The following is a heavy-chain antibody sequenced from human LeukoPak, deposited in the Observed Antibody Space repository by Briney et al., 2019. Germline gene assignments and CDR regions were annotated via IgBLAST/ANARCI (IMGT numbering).Heavy chain of an antibody. CDR3: ARDPSLRVTLDY. V-gene: IGHV3-33*01. CDR1: EFIFSNYG. CDR2: VWYDGSNK. J-gene: IGHJ4*02. D-gene: IGHD5/OR15-5a*01. Sequence: GGSLRLSCAASEFIFSNYGMHWVRQAPGKGLEWVAVVWYDGSNKYYADSVKGRFTISRDNSKNMLYLQMNSLRAEDTAVYYCARDPSLRVTLDYWGQGTLVTVSS.